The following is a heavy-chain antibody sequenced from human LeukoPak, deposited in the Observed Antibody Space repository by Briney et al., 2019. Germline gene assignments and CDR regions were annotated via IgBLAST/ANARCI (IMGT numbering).Heavy chain of an antibody. J-gene: IGHJ4*02. CDR3: AKDTGGSYRRGYLDF. CDR2: ISWNSGDI. Sequence: PGRSLRLSCAAPGFIFDDYAMHWVRQAPGKGLEWVSGISWNSGDIGYADSVKGRLTISRDNAKNSLYLQMNSLRSEDTAFYYCAKDTGGSYRRGYLDFRGQGTLVTVSS. D-gene: IGHD1-26*01. V-gene: IGHV3-9*01. CDR1: GFIFDDYA.